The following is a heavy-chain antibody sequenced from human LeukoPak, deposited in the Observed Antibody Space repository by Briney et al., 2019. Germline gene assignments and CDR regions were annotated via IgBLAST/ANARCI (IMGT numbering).Heavy chain of an antibody. V-gene: IGHV1-18*01. CDR3: AKEDIYYDSSGYYAKVNYYGMDV. CDR1: GYTFTSYG. D-gene: IGHD3-22*01. Sequence: GASVKVFCKASGYTFTSYGISWVRQAPGQGLEWMGWISAYNGNTNYAQKLQGRVTMTTDTSTSTAYMELRSLRSDDTAVYYCAKEDIYYDSSGYYAKVNYYGMDVWGQGTTVTVSS. J-gene: IGHJ6*02. CDR2: ISAYNGNT.